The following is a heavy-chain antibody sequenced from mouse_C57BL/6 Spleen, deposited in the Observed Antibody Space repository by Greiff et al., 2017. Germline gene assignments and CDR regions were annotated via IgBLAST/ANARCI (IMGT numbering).Heavy chain of an antibody. Sequence: VQLQESGAELVKPGASVKLSCKASGYTFTEYTIHWVKQRSGQGLEWIGWFYPGSGSIKYNEKFKDKATLTADKSSSTVYMELSRLTSEDSAVYFCARHEVPIYDYDPPWFAYWGQGTLVTVSA. D-gene: IGHD2-4*01. CDR1: GYTFTEYT. CDR3: ARHEVPIYDYDPPWFAY. J-gene: IGHJ3*01. V-gene: IGHV1-62-2*01. CDR2: FYPGSGSI.